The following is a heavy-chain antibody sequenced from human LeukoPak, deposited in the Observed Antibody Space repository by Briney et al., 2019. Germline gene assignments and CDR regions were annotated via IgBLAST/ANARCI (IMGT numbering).Heavy chain of an antibody. D-gene: IGHD3-3*01. CDR3: ARWAGDETHSRDYYGPLDY. J-gene: IGHJ4*02. CDR1: GFTFSAWA. Sequence: GGSLILSCAASGFTFSAWALTWVRQAPGKGLEWVSSVGGSGHNTYYGNFVEGRFIISRDNSKNTLYLQMNSLRAEDTALYFCARWAGDETHSRDYYGPLDYWGQGTLVTVSS. V-gene: IGHV3-23*01. CDR2: VGGSGHNT.